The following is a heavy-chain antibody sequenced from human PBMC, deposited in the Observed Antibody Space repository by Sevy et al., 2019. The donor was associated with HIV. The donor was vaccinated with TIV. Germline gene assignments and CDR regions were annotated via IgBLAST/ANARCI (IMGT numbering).Heavy chain of an antibody. CDR2: ISWNSGSI. V-gene: IGHV3-9*01. J-gene: IGHJ4*02. D-gene: IGHD3-22*01. CDR1: GFTFDDYA. Sequence: GGSLRLSCAASGFTFDDYAMHWVRQAPGKGLEWVSCISWNSGSICYADSVKGRFTISRDNAKNSLYLQMISLRAEDTAVYYCAKERKDGGPSGYPDYWGQGTLVTVSS. CDR3: AKERKDGGPSGYPDY.